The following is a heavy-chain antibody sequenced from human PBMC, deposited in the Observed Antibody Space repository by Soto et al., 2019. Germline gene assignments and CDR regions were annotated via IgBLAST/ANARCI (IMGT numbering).Heavy chain of an antibody. CDR2: ISSSGSTI. CDR1: GFTFSDYY. J-gene: IGHJ6*02. CDR3: ARDVLAEAGIERNYYYYGMDV. D-gene: IGHD6-13*01. V-gene: IGHV3-11*01. Sequence: GGSLRLSCAASGFTFSDYYMSWIRQAPGKGLEWVSYISSSGSTIYYADSVKGRFTISRDNAKNSLYLQMNSLRAEDTAVYYCARDVLAEAGIERNYYYYGMDVWGQGTTVTVSS.